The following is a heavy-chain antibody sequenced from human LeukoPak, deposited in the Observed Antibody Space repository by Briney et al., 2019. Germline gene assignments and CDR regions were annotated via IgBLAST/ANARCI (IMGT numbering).Heavy chain of an antibody. CDR3: ARHGASYYFEY. Sequence: GESLKISCKGSGYTFTSYWIAWVRQMPGKGLERMGIIYPGDSDTRYSPSFQGQVTISADKSISTAYLQWSSLKASDTAMYYCARHGASYYFEYWGQGTLVTVSS. CDR2: IYPGDSDT. J-gene: IGHJ4*02. V-gene: IGHV5-51*01. CDR1: GYTFTSYW.